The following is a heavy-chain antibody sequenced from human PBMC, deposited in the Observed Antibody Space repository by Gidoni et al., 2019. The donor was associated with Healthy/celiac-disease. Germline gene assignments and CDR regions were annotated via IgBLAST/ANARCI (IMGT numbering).Heavy chain of an antibody. CDR2: IYYSGSN. CDR3: ARSERIAVAVTAAFDI. Sequence: QLQLQESGPGLVKPSETLSLTCTVSGGSISRSSYHLSWIRQPPGKGLEWIGSIYYSGSNYYNPSLKCRFTISVDTSKNQFSLKLGSVTAADTAVYYCARSERIAVAVTAAFDIWGQGTMVTVSS. J-gene: IGHJ3*02. V-gene: IGHV4-39*01. CDR1: GGSISRSSYH. D-gene: IGHD6-19*01.